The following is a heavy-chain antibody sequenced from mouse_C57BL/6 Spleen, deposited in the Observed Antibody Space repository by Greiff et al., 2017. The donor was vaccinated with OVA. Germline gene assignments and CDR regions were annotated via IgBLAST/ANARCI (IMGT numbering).Heavy chain of an antibody. CDR3: ARGWDEDYAMDY. V-gene: IGHV1-52*01. D-gene: IGHD4-1*01. J-gene: IGHJ4*01. Sequence: VQLQQPGAELVRPGSSVKLSCKASGYTFTSYWMHLVKQRPIQGLEWIGNIDPSDSETHYNQKFKDKATLTVDKSSSTAYMQLSSLTSEDSAVYYCARGWDEDYAMDYWGQGTSVTVSS. CDR1: GYTFTSYW. CDR2: IDPSDSET.